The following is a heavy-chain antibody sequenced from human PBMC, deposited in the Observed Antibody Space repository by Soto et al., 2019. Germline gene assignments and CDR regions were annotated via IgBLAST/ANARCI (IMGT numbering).Heavy chain of an antibody. CDR3: ARGLRSWTYYFDY. D-gene: IGHD6-13*01. Sequence: QVQLQQWGAGLLKPSETLSLTCAVYGGSFSGYYWSWIRQPPGKGLGWIGEINHSGSTNNNPSLKSRVTISLDTSKNQLSLKLSSVTAADTAVYYCARGLRSWTYYFDYWGQGILVTVSS. CDR1: GGSFSGYY. V-gene: IGHV4-34*01. CDR2: INHSGST. J-gene: IGHJ4*02.